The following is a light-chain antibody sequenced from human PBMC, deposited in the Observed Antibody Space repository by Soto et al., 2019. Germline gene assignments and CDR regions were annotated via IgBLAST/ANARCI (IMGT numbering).Light chain of an antibody. CDR2: GAS. CDR3: QQYGSSSYT. Sequence: EIMLTQSPGTLSLSPGERANLSCRASQSVSSSYLAWYQQKPGQAPRLLIYGASSRATGIPDRFSGSGSGTDFTLTISRLEPEDFAVYYCQQYGSSSYTFGQGTKLEIK. V-gene: IGKV3-20*01. CDR1: QSVSSSY. J-gene: IGKJ2*01.